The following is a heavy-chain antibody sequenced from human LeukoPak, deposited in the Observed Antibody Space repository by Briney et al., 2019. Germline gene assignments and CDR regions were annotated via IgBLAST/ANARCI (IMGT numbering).Heavy chain of an antibody. Sequence: GGSLRLSCAASGFTFSSYAMSWVRQAPGKGLEWVSAISGSGGSTYYADSVKGRFTISRDNSKNTLYLQMNSLRAEDTAVYYCAKGTVLRYFDWLPEGFDYWGQGTLVTVSS. J-gene: IGHJ4*02. CDR3: AKGTVLRYFDWLPEGFDY. CDR2: ISGSGGST. CDR1: GFTFSSYA. D-gene: IGHD3-9*01. V-gene: IGHV3-23*01.